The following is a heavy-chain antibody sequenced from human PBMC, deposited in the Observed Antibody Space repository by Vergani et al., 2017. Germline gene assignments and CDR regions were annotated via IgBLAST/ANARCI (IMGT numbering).Heavy chain of an antibody. CDR3: AKGLGFRPNWYFDL. J-gene: IGHJ2*01. Sequence: EVQLVESGGGLVQPGRSLRLSCAASGFTFDDYAMHWVRQAPGKGLEWVSGISGSGGSTYYADSVKGRFTISRDNSKNTLYLQMNSLRAEDTAVYYCAKGLGFRPNWYFDLWGRGTLVTVSS. V-gene: IGHV3-23*04. CDR1: GFTFDDYA. CDR2: ISGSGGST.